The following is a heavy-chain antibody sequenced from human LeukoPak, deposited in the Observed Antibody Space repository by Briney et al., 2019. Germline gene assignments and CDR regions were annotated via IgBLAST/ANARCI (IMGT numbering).Heavy chain of an antibody. CDR3: AKDRWGSGGSGGGDY. Sequence: GGSLRLSRAASVFSFSRHSMNWVRQAPRKGLEWVSSITSNSGSIYYADSVKGRFTISRDNSKNTVYLQMSSLRAEDTAVYYCAKDRWGSGGSGGGDYWGQGTLVTVSS. CDR1: VFSFSRHS. J-gene: IGHJ4*02. CDR2: ITSNSGSI. D-gene: IGHD2-15*01. V-gene: IGHV3-21*04.